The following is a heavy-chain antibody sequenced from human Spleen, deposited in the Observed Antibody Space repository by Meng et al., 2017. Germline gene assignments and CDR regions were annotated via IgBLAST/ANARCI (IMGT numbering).Heavy chain of an antibody. D-gene: IGHD2-21*01. CDR3: TKNDFYCLGY. CDR2: IYHSGST. CDR1: GASISSDNW. Sequence: QGQLQGSGPGLVKPSGTLSLTCAVSGASISSDNWWSWVRQPPGKGLEWIGEIYHSGSTNYNPSPKSRITISVDKPKNQFSLTLSSVTAADTAVYYCTKNDFYCLGYWGQGTLVTVSS. J-gene: IGHJ4*02. V-gene: IGHV4-4*02.